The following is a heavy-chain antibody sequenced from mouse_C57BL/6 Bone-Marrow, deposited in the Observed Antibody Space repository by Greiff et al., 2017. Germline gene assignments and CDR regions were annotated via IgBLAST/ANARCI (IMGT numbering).Heavy chain of an antibody. V-gene: IGHV10-1*01. D-gene: IGHD1-1*01. CDR2: IRSKSNNYAT. CDR1: GFSFNTYA. CDR3: VSVDSSYAMDY. Sequence: EVQGVESGGGLVQPKGSLKLSCAASGFSFNTYAMNWVRQAPGKGLEWVARIRSKSNNYATYYADSVKDRFTISRDDSESMLYLQMNNLKTEDTAMYYCVSVDSSYAMDYWGQGTSVTVSS. J-gene: IGHJ4*01.